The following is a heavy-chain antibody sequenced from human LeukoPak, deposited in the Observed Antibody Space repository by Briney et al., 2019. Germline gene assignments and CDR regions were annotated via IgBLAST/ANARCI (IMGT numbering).Heavy chain of an antibody. CDR2: IFHSGST. J-gene: IGHJ4*02. CDR3: TRDLGSHPGF. Sequence: GSLRLSCVASGFTFSASYMTWVRQPPGKGLEWIGEIFHSGSTNYNPSLKSRVTMSVAKSTNQFSLTLTSVTAADTAVYYCTRDLGSHPGFWGQGTLVTVSS. V-gene: IGHV4-34*12. D-gene: IGHD6-13*01. CDR1: GFTFSASY.